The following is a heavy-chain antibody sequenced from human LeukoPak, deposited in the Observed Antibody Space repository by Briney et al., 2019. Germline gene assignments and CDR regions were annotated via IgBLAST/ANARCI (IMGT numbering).Heavy chain of an antibody. Sequence: GGSLRLSCAASGFTFSSYWMHWVRQAPGKGLVWVSRINPDGRTTTYADSVKGRFTISRDNAENTLYLQMNSLRAEDTAVYYCARVASGGYDFDFWGQGTLVTVSS. J-gene: IGHJ4*02. CDR3: ARVASGGYDFDF. D-gene: IGHD6-19*01. V-gene: IGHV3-74*01. CDR1: GFTFSSYW. CDR2: INPDGRTT.